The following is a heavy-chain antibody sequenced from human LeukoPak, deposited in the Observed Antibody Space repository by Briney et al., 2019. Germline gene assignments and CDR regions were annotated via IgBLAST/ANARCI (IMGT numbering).Heavy chain of an antibody. CDR3: ARARQLWLPYFDY. Sequence: PSETLSLTCTVSGGSISSNSYYWGWIRQPPGKGLEWIGSIYYSGSTYYNPSLKSRVTISVDTSKNQFSLKLSSVTAADTAVYYCARARQLWLPYFDYWGQGTLVTVSS. CDR1: GGSISSNSYY. CDR2: IYYSGST. V-gene: IGHV4-39*01. J-gene: IGHJ4*02. D-gene: IGHD5-18*01.